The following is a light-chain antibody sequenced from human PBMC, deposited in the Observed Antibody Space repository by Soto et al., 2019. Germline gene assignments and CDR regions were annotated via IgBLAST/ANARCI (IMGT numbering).Light chain of an antibody. Sequence: DIQMKQSPSSLSASVGDRVTITCQASQDISNYLNWYQQKPGKAPKLLIYDASNLETGVPSRFSGSGSGTDFHFTISSLQPEDIPTYYCQQYDNLPLTFRPGTKVDIK. V-gene: IGKV1-33*01. CDR1: QDISNY. CDR3: QQYDNLPLT. J-gene: IGKJ3*01. CDR2: DAS.